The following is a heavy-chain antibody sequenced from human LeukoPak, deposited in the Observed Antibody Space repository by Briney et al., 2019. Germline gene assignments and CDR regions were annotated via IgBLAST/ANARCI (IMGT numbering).Heavy chain of an antibody. V-gene: IGHV4-59*01. D-gene: IGHD3-16*02. CDR2: IYYSGST. J-gene: IGHJ2*01. Sequence: PSETLSLTCTVSGGSISSYYWSWIRQPPGKGLEWIGYIYYSGSTNYNPSLKSRVTISVDTSKNQFSLKLSSVTAADTAVYYCARTSIMITFGGVIVNYWYFDLWGRGTLVTVSS. CDR3: ARTSIMITFGGVIVNYWYFDL. CDR1: GGSISSYY.